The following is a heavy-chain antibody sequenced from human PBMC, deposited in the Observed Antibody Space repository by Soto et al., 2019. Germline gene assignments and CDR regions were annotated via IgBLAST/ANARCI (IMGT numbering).Heavy chain of an antibody. Sequence: GGSLRLSCAASGFTVSSNYMSWVRQAPGKGLEWVSVIYSGGSTYYADSVKGRFTISRDNSKNTLYLQMNSLRAEDTAVYYCASLGGSGSTYMDVWGKGTTVTVSS. D-gene: IGHD3-10*01. CDR3: ASLGGSGSTYMDV. CDR1: GFTVSSNY. V-gene: IGHV3-66*01. J-gene: IGHJ6*03. CDR2: IYSGGST.